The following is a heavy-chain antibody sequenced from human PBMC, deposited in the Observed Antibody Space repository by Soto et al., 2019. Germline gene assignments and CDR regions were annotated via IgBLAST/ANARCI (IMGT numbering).Heavy chain of an antibody. CDR3: ATTPYCSGGSCYSGWFDP. V-gene: IGHV3-64*01. D-gene: IGHD2-15*01. J-gene: IGHJ5*02. CDR1: GFTFSSYA. CDR2: ISSNGGST. Sequence: GGSPRLSCAASGFTFSSYAMHWVRQAPGKGLEYVSAISSNGGSTYYANSVKGRFTISRDNSKNTLYLQMGSLRAEDMAVYYCATTPYCSGGSCYSGWFDPWGQGTLVTVSS.